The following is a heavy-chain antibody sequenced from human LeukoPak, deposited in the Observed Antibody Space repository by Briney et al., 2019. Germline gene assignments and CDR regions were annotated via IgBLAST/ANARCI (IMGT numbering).Heavy chain of an antibody. Sequence: ASVKVSCKASGYTFKSYAMHWVRQAPGQRLEWMGWINAGNGNTKSSQKFQGRVTITRDTSASTAYMELSSLRSEDTAVYYCATGVGWLQLEAFDIWGQGTMVTVSS. CDR2: INAGNGNT. J-gene: IGHJ3*02. CDR3: ATGVGWLQLEAFDI. V-gene: IGHV1-3*01. D-gene: IGHD5-24*01. CDR1: GYTFKSYA.